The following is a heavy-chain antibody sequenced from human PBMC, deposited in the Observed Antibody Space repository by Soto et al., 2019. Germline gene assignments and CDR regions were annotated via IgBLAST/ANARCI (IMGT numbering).Heavy chain of an antibody. CDR2: IYYSGST. V-gene: IGHV4-31*03. D-gene: IGHD5-18*01. Sequence: QVQLQESGPGLVKPSQTLSLTCTVSGGSISSGGYYWSWIRQHPGKGLEWIGYIYYSGSTYYNPSLEIRVSISVETSKNQFSLKLSSVTAADTAVYYCAREGQLRKGWFDPWGQGTLVTVSS. CDR1: GGSISSGGYY. CDR3: AREGQLRKGWFDP. J-gene: IGHJ5*02.